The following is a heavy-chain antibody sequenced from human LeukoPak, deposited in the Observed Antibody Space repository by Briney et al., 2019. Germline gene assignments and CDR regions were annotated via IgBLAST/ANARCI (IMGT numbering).Heavy chain of an antibody. CDR1: GFTFSSYG. Sequence: GGTLRLSCAASGFTFSSYGMSWVRQAPGKGLVWVSRINSDGSSTSYADSVKGRFTISRDNAKNTLYLQMNSLRAEDTAVYYCARDRRGSGSFYYYYYMDVWGKGTTVTISS. CDR3: ARDRRGSGSFYYYYYMDV. V-gene: IGHV3-74*01. J-gene: IGHJ6*03. CDR2: INSDGSST. D-gene: IGHD3-10*01.